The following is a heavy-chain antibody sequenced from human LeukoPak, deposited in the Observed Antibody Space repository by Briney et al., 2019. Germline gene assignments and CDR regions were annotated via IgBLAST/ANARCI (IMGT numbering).Heavy chain of an antibody. CDR2: ISYDGSNK. CDR1: GFTFSSYG. D-gene: IGHD6-19*01. J-gene: IGHJ3*02. CDR3: ATGYSSGWSAFDI. V-gene: IGHV3-30*03. Sequence: PGRSLRLSCAASGFTFSSYGMHWVRQAPGKGLEWVAVISYDGSNKYYADSVKGRFTISRDNSKNTLYLQMNSLRAEDTAVYCCATGYSSGWSAFDIWGQGTMVTVSS.